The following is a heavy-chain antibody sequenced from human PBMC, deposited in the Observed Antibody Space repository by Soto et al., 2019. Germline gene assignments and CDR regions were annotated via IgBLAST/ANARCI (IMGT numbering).Heavy chain of an antibody. CDR2: ISGGGGST. CDR3: AKTETFNGYYNAFDY. CDR1: GFSFAGYA. J-gene: IGHJ4*02. D-gene: IGHD3-9*01. Sequence: LRLSCAASGFSFAGYALTWVRLAPGKGLEWVASISGGGGSTYYTDSVKGRFSISRDNSNRVVYLQMGSLTAGDTAVYYCAKTETFNGYYNAFDYWGQGTRVTVSS. V-gene: IGHV3-23*01.